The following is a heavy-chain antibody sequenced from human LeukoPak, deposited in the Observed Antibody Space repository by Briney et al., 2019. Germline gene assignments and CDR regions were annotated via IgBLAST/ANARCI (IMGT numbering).Heavy chain of an antibody. CDR2: IYSGGST. Sequence: PGGSLRLSCAASGFTVSSNYMSWVRQAPGKGLEWVSVIYSGGSTYYADSVKGRFTISRDNSKDTLYLQMNSLRAEDTAVYYCARRLRFLERSPQENHYGMDVWGQGTTVTVSS. J-gene: IGHJ6*02. V-gene: IGHV3-66*01. CDR3: ARRLRFLERSPQENHYGMDV. D-gene: IGHD3-3*01. CDR1: GFTVSSNY.